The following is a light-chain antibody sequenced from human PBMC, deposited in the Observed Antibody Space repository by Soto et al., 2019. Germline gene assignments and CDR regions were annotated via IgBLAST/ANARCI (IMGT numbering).Light chain of an antibody. V-gene: IGKV3-20*01. CDR3: QQYTTSPFT. J-gene: IGKJ3*01. CDR1: QSVGSD. CDR2: GAS. Sequence: EIVMTQSPATLSVSPGERATLSCRASQSVGSDLAWYQQKPGQAPRVLIYGASSRATGIPDRFSGSGSGADFTLTISRLEPEDFAVYYCQQYTTSPFTFGPGTKVDIK.